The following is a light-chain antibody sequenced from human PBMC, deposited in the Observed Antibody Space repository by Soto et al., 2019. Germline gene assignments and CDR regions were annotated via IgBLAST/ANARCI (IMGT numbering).Light chain of an antibody. CDR2: GAS. Sequence: EIVLTQYPDTVSLSPGETATLSCRASQSVNSNYLAWYQHKPGQAPRLLIYGASNRATGIPDRFSGSGSGTDFSLTISRLEPEDFAVFYCQQYDNSITFGQGPRLEIE. J-gene: IGKJ5*01. CDR3: QQYDNSIT. CDR1: QSVNSNY. V-gene: IGKV3-20*01.